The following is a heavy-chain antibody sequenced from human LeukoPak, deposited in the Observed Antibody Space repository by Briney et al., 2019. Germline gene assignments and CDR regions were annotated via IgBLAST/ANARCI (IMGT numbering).Heavy chain of an antibody. Sequence: GGSLRLSCAASGFTFSSYWMSWVRQAPGKGLEWVANIKQDGSEKYYVDSVKGRFTISRDNAKNSLYLQMDSLRAEDTAVYYCARDEREQQWLADFDYWGQGTLVTVSS. V-gene: IGHV3-7*03. CDR1: GFTFSSYW. CDR2: IKQDGSEK. J-gene: IGHJ4*02. CDR3: ARDEREQQWLADFDY. D-gene: IGHD6-19*01.